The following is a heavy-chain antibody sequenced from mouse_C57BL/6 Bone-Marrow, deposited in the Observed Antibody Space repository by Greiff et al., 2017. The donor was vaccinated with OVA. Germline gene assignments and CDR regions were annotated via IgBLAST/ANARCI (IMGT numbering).Heavy chain of an antibody. Sequence: VQLQQSGAELVRPGSSVKMSCKTSGYTFTSYGINWVKQRPGQGLEWIGYIYIGNGYTEYNEKFKGKATLTSDTSSSTAYMQLSSLTSDDSAIYFCAKSRWLLLPYYLDYWCQGTTLTVSS. J-gene: IGHJ2*01. CDR3: AKSRWLLLPYYLDY. D-gene: IGHD2-3*01. CDR1: GYTFTSYG. V-gene: IGHV1-58*01. CDR2: IYIGNGYT.